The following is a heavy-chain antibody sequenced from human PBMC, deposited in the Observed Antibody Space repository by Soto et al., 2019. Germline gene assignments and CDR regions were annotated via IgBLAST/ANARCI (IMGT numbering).Heavy chain of an antibody. CDR1: GGTFSSYA. J-gene: IGHJ5*02. CDR3: ARERVGLGGWFDP. Sequence: QVQLVQSGAEVKKPGSSVKVSCKASGGTFSSYAISWVRQAPGQGLAWMGGIIPIFGTANYAQKFQGRVTITADKSTSTAYMEMSSMRSEDTAVYYCARERVGLGGWFDPWGQGTLVTVSS. D-gene: IGHD3-16*01. V-gene: IGHV1-69*06. CDR2: IIPIFGTA.